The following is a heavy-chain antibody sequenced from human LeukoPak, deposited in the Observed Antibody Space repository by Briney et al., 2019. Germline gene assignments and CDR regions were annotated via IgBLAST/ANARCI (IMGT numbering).Heavy chain of an antibody. D-gene: IGHD3-10*02. CDR2: ISGSGGST. CDR1: GFTFSSYA. CDR3: AELGITMIGGV. J-gene: IGHJ6*04. V-gene: IGHV3-23*01. Sequence: PGGSLRLSCAASGFTFSSYAMSWVRQAPGKGLEWVSAISGSGGSTYYADSVKGRFTISRDNAKNSPYLQMNSLRAEDTAVYYCAELGITMIGGVWGKGTTVTISS.